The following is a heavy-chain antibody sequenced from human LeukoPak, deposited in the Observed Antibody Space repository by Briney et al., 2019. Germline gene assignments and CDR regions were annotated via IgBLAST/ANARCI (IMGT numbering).Heavy chain of an antibody. J-gene: IGHJ4*02. CDR1: GFTFSSYG. Sequence: PGGSLRLSCAASGFTFSSYGMHWVRQAPGKGLEWVAVISYDGSNKYYADSVKGRFTISRDNSKNTLYLQMNSLRAEDTAVYYCLSGSHFDYWGQGTLVTVSS. CDR2: ISYDGSNK. D-gene: IGHD1-26*01. CDR3: LSGSHFDY. V-gene: IGHV3-30*03.